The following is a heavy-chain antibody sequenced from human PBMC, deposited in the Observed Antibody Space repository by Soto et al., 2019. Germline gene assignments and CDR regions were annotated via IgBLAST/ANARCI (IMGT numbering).Heavy chain of an antibody. D-gene: IGHD2-2*02. J-gene: IGHJ6*02. CDR1: GYTFTGYY. CDR2: INPNSGGT. Sequence: QVQLVQSGAEVKKPGASVKVSCKASGYTFTGYYMHWVRQAPGQGLEWMGWINPNSGGTNYEQKFQGWVTMTRDTSISTAYMELSRLRSDDTAVYYCAMGIGYCSSTSCYTGNYYGMDVWGQGTTVTVSS. V-gene: IGHV1-2*04. CDR3: AMGIGYCSSTSCYTGNYYGMDV.